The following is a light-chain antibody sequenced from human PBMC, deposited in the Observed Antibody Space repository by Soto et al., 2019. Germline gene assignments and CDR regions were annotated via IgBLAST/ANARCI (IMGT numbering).Light chain of an antibody. CDR2: GVA. CDR1: ENVYINS. J-gene: IGKJ3*01. Sequence: EIVLTQSPGPLSLSPGEGATLSCRASENVYINSLAWYQQKPGQPPRLLIYGVANRASAVPDRFSGSGSGEDVTHTITGREPEYFAVYYCQQHGTSPLTVAAGTRVD. V-gene: IGKV3-20*01. CDR3: QQHGTSPLT.